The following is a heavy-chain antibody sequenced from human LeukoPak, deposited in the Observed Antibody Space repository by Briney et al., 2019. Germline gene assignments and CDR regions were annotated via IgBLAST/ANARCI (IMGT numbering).Heavy chain of an antibody. CDR3: ARWDSYGWLQH. D-gene: IGHD5-18*01. Sequence: TGGPLRLSCAASGFTVSRNYISWVRQAPGKGLEWVSVLYSGGTTYYADSVKGRFTISRDNSKNTVFLQMNSLRVEDTAVYYCARWDSYGWLQHWGQGTLVTVSS. J-gene: IGHJ1*01. CDR1: GFTVSRNY. V-gene: IGHV3-53*01. CDR2: LYSGGTT.